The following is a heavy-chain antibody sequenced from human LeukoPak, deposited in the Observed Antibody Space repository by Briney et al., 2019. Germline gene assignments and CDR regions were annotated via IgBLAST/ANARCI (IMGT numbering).Heavy chain of an antibody. V-gene: IGHV1-46*01. D-gene: IGHD2-8*01. CDR3: ASGLGTYCTNGVCSKLPYFDY. J-gene: IGHJ4*02. Sequence: ASVKVSCKASGYTFTSYYMHWVRQAPGQGLEWMGIVNPSGGSTSYAQKFQGRVTMTRDTSTSTVYMELSSLRSEDTAVYYCASGLGTYCTNGVCSKLPYFDYWGQGTLVTVSS. CDR1: GYTFTSYY. CDR2: VNPSGGST.